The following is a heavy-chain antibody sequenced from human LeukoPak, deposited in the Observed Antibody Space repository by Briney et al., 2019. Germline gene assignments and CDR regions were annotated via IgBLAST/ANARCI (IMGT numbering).Heavy chain of an antibody. D-gene: IGHD3-22*01. CDR2: IYYSGST. CDR1: GGSISSSSYY. CDR3: ARRKYYYDSSGYYFEWAPFDY. V-gene: IGHV4-39*07. J-gene: IGHJ4*02. Sequence: SETLSLTCTVSGGSISSSSYYWGWIRQPPGKGLEWIGSIYYSGSTYYNPSLKSRVTIAVDTSKNQFSLKLSSVTAADTAVYYCARRKYYYDSSGYYFEWAPFDYWGQGTLVTVSS.